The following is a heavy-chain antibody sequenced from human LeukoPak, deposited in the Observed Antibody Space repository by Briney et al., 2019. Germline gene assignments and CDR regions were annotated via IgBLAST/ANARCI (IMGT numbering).Heavy chain of an antibody. CDR1: GGSISSYY. V-gene: IGHV4-59*01. J-gene: IGHJ6*03. CDR3: ARVATELYDFWSGYSTYYYYYMDV. D-gene: IGHD3-3*01. Sequence: PSETLSLTCTVSGGSISSYYWSWIRQPPGKGLEWIGYTYYSGSTNYNPSLKSRVTISVDTSKNQFSLKLSSVTAADTAVYYCARVATELYDFWSGYSTYYYYYMDVWGKGTTVTVSS. CDR2: TYYSGST.